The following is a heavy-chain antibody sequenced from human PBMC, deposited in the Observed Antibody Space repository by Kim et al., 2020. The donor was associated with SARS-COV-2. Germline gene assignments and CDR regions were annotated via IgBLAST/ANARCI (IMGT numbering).Heavy chain of an antibody. CDR1: GFTFSSYA. Sequence: GGSLRLSCAASGFTFSSYAMSWVRQAPGKGLEWVSAISGSGGSTYYADSVKGRFTISRDNSKNTLYLQMNSLRAEDTAVYYCARTDRLRYFDWFEGFDPWGQGTLVTVSS. J-gene: IGHJ5*02. CDR3: ARTDRLRYFDWFEGFDP. V-gene: IGHV3-23*01. D-gene: IGHD3-9*01. CDR2: ISGSGGST.